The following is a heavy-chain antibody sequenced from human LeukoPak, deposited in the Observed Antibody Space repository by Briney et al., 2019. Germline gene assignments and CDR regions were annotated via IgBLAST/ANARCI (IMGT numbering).Heavy chain of an antibody. D-gene: IGHD5-24*01. CDR1: GGTFSSYA. CDR3: ARGGRDGYNSLDY. CDR2: IIPIFGTA. V-gene: IGHV1-69*06. J-gene: IGHJ4*02. Sequence: GASVKVSCKASGGTFSSYAISWVRQAPGQGLEWMGGIIPIFGTANYAQKFQGRVTITADKSTSTAYVELSSLRSEDTAVYYCARGGRDGYNSLDYWGQGTLVTVSS.